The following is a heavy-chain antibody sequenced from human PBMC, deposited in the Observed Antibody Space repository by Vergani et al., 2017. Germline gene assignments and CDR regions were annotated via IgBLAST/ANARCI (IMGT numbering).Heavy chain of an antibody. D-gene: IGHD6-6*01. CDR1: EFTFSNYA. Sequence: EVQLLESGGGLVQPGGSLRLTCAASEFTFSNYAMNWVRQAPGKGLEWVSGISGSGVSAYYTDSVKGRFTISRDNSKNMLFLQMNSLRAEDTAVYYCAKDRSIAAPYFDYWGQGSLVTVSS. V-gene: IGHV3-23*01. CDR3: AKDRSIAAPYFDY. CDR2: ISGSGVSA. J-gene: IGHJ4*02.